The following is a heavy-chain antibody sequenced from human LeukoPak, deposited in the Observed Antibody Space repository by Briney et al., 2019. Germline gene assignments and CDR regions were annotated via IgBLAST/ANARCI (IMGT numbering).Heavy chain of an antibody. CDR2: IYSGGKT. V-gene: IGHV3-53*01. CDR3: ARVAAGKVIDY. CDR1: GFTFSTYV. D-gene: IGHD6-13*01. J-gene: IGHJ4*02. Sequence: PGGSLRLSCADSGFTFSTYVMSWVRQAPGKGLKWVSVIYSGGKTYYADSVKGRFTISRDNSKNTVYLQMNSLRAEDTAVYYCARVAAGKVIDYWGQGTLVIVSS.